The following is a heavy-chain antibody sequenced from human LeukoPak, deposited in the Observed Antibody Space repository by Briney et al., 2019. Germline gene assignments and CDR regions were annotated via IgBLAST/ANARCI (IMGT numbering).Heavy chain of an antibody. D-gene: IGHD2-15*01. CDR2: INQSGNT. V-gene: IGHV4-34*01. CDR1: GFIFSTYD. CDR3: ASTGGYCSGSYCYSYQFIDS. J-gene: IGHJ4*02. Sequence: LRLSCAASGFIFSTYDMHWIRQPPGGGLEWIGEINQSGNTNYNPSLKSRVTISADTSNIHFSLRLSSVTAADTAVYYCASTGGYCSGSYCYSYQFIDSLGGARLPSVSS.